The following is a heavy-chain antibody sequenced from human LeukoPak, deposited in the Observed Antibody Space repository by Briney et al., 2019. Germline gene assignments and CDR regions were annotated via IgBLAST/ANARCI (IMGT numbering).Heavy chain of an antibody. J-gene: IGHJ4*02. Sequence: KPSETLSLTCAVYGGSFSGYYWSWIRQAPGKGLEWVSYISSSGSTIYYADSVKGRFTISRDNAKNSLYLQMNSLRAEDTAVYYCASRPLYYYDSRGQTSYWGQGTLVTVSS. V-gene: IGHV3-11*01. CDR3: ASRPLYYYDSRGQTSY. D-gene: IGHD3-22*01. CDR1: GGSFSGYY. CDR2: ISSSGSTI.